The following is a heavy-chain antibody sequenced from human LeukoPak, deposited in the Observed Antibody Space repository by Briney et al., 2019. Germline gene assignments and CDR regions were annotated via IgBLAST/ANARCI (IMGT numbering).Heavy chain of an antibody. V-gene: IGHV4-31*03. D-gene: IGHD5-12*01. CDR1: GDSICSGGYC. Sequence: PSETLSLTCTVSGDSICSGGYCWNWFRQHPGKGLEWIGYIYSSGGTFYNPSLKSRVTISVDTSKNQFSLRLGSVTAADTALYYCASSEAPITPPPYGMGVWGQGTKVTVSS. J-gene: IGHJ6*02. CDR3: ASSEAPITPPPYGMGV. CDR2: IYSSGGT.